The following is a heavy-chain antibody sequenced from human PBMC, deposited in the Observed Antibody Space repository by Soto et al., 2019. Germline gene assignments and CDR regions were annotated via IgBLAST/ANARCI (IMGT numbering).Heavy chain of an antibody. Sequence: GGSLRLSCAASGFTFSSYAMSWVRQAPGKGLEWVSAISGSGGSTYYADSVKGRFTISRDNSKNTLYLQMNSLRAEDTAVYYCAKVTQRYYDSSGGYYFDYWGQGTLATVSS. CDR1: GFTFSSYA. D-gene: IGHD3-22*01. J-gene: IGHJ4*02. CDR3: AKVTQRYYDSSGGYYFDY. CDR2: ISGSGGST. V-gene: IGHV3-23*01.